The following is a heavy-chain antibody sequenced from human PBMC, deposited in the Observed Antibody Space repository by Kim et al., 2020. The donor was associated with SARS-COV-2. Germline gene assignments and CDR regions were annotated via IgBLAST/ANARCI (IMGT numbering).Heavy chain of an antibody. J-gene: IGHJ4*02. V-gene: IGHV3-30-3*01. Sequence: GGSLRLSCTASGFTFSSFPMVWVRQAPGKGLEWVAVISYDGINRYYTDSVKGRFTISRDNSKNTLYLQMNSMGSEDTAVYFCARKIDCPGSTCYGYFDSWGQGTLVTVSS. D-gene: IGHD2-8*02. CDR1: GFTFSSFP. CDR2: ISYDGINR. CDR3: ARKIDCPGSTCYGYFDS.